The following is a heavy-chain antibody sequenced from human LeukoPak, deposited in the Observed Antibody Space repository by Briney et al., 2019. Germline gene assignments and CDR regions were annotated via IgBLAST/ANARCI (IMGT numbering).Heavy chain of an antibody. CDR1: GFTFGDYA. V-gene: IGHV3-23*01. CDR2: ISGSGGST. J-gene: IGHJ2*01. D-gene: IGHD4-17*01. Sequence: GGSLRLSCTASGFTFGDYAMSWVRQAPGKGLEWVSAISGSGGSTYYADSVKGRFTISRDNSKNTLYLQMNSLRAEDTAVYYCARYDYGDYVFPYFDLWGRGTLVTVSS. CDR3: ARYDYGDYVFPYFDL.